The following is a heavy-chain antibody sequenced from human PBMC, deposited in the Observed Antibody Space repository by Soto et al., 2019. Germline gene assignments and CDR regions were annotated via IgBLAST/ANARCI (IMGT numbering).Heavy chain of an antibody. J-gene: IGHJ4*02. CDR3: ARVRSHDGSASYPRRFYFDY. D-gene: IGHD3-10*01. CDR2: INPRSGST. Sequence: QVHLVQSGAEVKKPGASVKISCKASRYTFSSHYLHWVRQAPGQGLEWMGIINPRSGSTSYAQKFQGRITLTRDTSTSTVYMELTSLRSEDTAVYYCARVRSHDGSASYPRRFYFDYWGQGTLVTVSS. CDR1: RYTFSSHY. V-gene: IGHV1-46*01.